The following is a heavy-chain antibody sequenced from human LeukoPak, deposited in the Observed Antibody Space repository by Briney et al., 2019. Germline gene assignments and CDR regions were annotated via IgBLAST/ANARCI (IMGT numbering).Heavy chain of an antibody. CDR2: IYSGGST. V-gene: IGHV3-53*01. CDR3: ARDDSSGYWYYYGMDV. J-gene: IGHJ6*02. CDR1: GLTVSSNY. D-gene: IGHD3-22*01. Sequence: PGGSLRLSRAASGLTVSSNYMSWVRQAPGKGLEWVSVIYSGGSTYYADSVKGRFTISRDNSKNTLYLQMNSLRAEDTAVYYCARDDSSGYWYYYGMDVWGQGTTVTVSS.